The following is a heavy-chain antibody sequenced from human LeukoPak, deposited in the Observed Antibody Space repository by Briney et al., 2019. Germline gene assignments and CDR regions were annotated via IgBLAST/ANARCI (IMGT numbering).Heavy chain of an antibody. D-gene: IGHD6-6*01. J-gene: IGHJ5*02. Sequence: ASVKVSCKASGYTFTSYDINWVRQATGQGLEWMGWMNPNSGNTGYAQKFQGRVTMTRNTSISTAYMELSSLRSEDTAVYYCARGAPYVQPKRSIAARSSLPRKFYWFDPWGQGTLVTVSS. V-gene: IGHV1-8*01. CDR3: ARGAPYVQPKRSIAARSSLPRKFYWFDP. CDR2: MNPNSGNT. CDR1: GYTFTSYD.